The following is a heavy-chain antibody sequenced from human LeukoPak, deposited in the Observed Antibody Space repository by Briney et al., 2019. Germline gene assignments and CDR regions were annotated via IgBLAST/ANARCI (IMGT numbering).Heavy chain of an antibody. CDR3: ARDEVTSATYYLDS. J-gene: IGHJ4*02. CDR2: VYTKGGT. Sequence: SQTPSLTCTVSGASINTGSYYWSWIRQPAGKGLEWIGRVYTKGGTNYNPSLKSRVTISLDPSKNQHSLKLASVTAADTAVYYCARDEVTSATYYLDSWGQGTLVAVSS. D-gene: IGHD4-11*01. CDR1: GASINTGSYY. V-gene: IGHV4-61*02.